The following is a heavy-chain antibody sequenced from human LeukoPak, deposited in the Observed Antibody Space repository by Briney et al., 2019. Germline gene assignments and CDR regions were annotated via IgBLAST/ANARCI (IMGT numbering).Heavy chain of an antibody. Sequence: ASVKVSCKASGYTFTSYDIDWVRQATGQGLEWMGWMNPNSGNTGYAQKFQGRVTITKNTSISTAYMELSSLRSEDTAVYYCAKGFTSGPSGYSLDVWGKGTPVTVSS. CDR1: GYTFTSYD. V-gene: IGHV1-8*03. CDR3: AKGFTSGPSGYSLDV. CDR2: MNPNSGNT. D-gene: IGHD2-2*01. J-gene: IGHJ6*03.